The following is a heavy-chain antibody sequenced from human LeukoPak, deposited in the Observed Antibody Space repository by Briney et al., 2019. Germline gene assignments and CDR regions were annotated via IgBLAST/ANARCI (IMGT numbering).Heavy chain of an antibody. CDR1: GFTFSDYD. Sequence: GGSLRLSCAASGFTFSDYDMSWIRQAPGKGLEWVSYISSSGSTIYYADSVKGRFTISRDNAKNSLYLQMNSLRAEDTAVYYCASPGRITGTTVDYWGQGTLVTVSS. CDR3: ASPGRITGTTVDY. CDR2: ISSSGSTI. J-gene: IGHJ4*02. V-gene: IGHV3-11*01. D-gene: IGHD1-20*01.